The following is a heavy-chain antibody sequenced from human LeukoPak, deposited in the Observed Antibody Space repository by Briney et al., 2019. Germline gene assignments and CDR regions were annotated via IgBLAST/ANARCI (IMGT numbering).Heavy chain of an antibody. D-gene: IGHD6-13*01. CDR2: IDFTGSTI. CDR3: AKDRAYSSSWYGCSTP. Sequence: GGSLRLSCAASGFTFSNFEMNWVRQAPGKGLEWISYIDFTGSTIFYADSVKGRFTISRDNSKNTLYLQMNSLKADDTALYYCAKDRAYSSSWYGCSTPWGQGTLVTVSS. J-gene: IGHJ5*02. V-gene: IGHV3-48*03. CDR1: GFTFSNFE.